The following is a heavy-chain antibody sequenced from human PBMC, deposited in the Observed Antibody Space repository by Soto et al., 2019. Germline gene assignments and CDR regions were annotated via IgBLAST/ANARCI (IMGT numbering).Heavy chain of an antibody. CDR3: ARDPSYSNYYYYYYYAKDV. D-gene: IGHD4-4*01. CDR1: GFTFSTCN. J-gene: IGHJ6*02. V-gene: IGHV3-48*02. CDR2: ISSGSSTI. Sequence: GGSLRLSCAASGFTFSTCNMNWVRQAPGKGLEWVSYISSGSSTIHYADSMKGRFTISRDNAKNSLYLQMSSLRDEDTAVYYCARDPSYSNYYYYYYYAKDVWGQGTTVTVSS.